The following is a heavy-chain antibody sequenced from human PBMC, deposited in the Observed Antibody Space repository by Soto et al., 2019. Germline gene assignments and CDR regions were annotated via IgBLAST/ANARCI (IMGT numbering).Heavy chain of an antibody. J-gene: IGHJ6*02. CDR2: ILNDGSNR. CDR3: ARDDEYSGNGMDV. CDR1: GFTFSNYG. V-gene: IGHV3-33*01. D-gene: IGHD3-10*01. Sequence: QVQLVESGGGVVQPGRSLRLSCAASGFTFSNYGMHWVRQAPGKGLEWVAVILNDGSNRYHADSVKDRFTISRDNSKNMLYLQMNSLRAADTAVYYCARDDEYSGNGMDVWGQGTTVTVS.